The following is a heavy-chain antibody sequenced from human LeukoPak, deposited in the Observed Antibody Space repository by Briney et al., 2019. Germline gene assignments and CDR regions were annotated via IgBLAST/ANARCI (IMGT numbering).Heavy chain of an antibody. D-gene: IGHD3-22*01. CDR1: GFTFSSYA. J-gene: IGHJ3*02. Sequence: PGGSLRLSCAASGFTFSSYAMSWVRQAPGKGLEWVLAISGSGGSTYYADSVKGRFTISRDNSKNTLYLQMNSLRAEDTAVYHCAKDQPNSYNSGSPRGAFDIWGQGTMVTVSS. V-gene: IGHV3-23*01. CDR2: ISGSGGST. CDR3: AKDQPNSYNSGSPRGAFDI.